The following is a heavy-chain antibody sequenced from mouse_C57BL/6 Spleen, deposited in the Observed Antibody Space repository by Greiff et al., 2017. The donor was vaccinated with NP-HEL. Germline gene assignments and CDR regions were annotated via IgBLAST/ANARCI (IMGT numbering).Heavy chain of an antibody. CDR1: GYAFSSSW. CDR2: IYPGDGDT. CDR3: ARADDGYYRYAMDY. J-gene: IGHJ4*01. D-gene: IGHD2-3*01. Sequence: VQLQESGPELVKPGASVKISCKASGYAFSSSWMNWVKQRPGKGLEWIGRIYPGDGDTNYNGKFKGKATLTADKSSSTAYRQLSSLTSEDSAVYFCARADDGYYRYAMDYWGQGTSVTVSS. V-gene: IGHV1-82*01.